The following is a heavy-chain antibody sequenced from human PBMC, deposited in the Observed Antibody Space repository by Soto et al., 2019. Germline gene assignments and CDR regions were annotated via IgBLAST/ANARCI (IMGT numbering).Heavy chain of an antibody. CDR1: GGSITSNAYY. CDR3: ARHPKRGSYSRCFDY. Sequence: QLQLQESGPGLVKPSETLSLTCTVSGGSITSNAYYWGWIRQPPGKGLEWLGYIYYSGSASYNPSLNSRATIFVDTSKNHFSLKRTYFTAADTAVYYCARHPKRGSYSRCFDYWGHGTLVTVSS. V-gene: IGHV4-39*01. J-gene: IGHJ4*01. D-gene: IGHD1-26*01. CDR2: IYYSGSA.